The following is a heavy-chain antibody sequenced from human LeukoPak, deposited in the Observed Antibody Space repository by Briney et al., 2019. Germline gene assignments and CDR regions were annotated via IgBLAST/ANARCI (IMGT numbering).Heavy chain of an antibody. CDR3: ARDSPTDPPSIVVVPAAIGSVGY. J-gene: IGHJ4*02. D-gene: IGHD2-2*01. CDR2: INPNSGGT. V-gene: IGHV1-2*02. Sequence: ASVKVSCKASGYTFTGYYMHWVRQAPGQGLEWMGWINPNSGGTNYAQKFQGRVTMTRDTSISTAYMELSRLRSDDTAVYYCARDSPTDPPSIVVVPAAIGSVGYWGQGTLVTVSS. CDR1: GYTFTGYY.